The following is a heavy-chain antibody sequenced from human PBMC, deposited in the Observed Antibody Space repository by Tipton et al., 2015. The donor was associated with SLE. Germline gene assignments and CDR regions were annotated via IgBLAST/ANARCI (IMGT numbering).Heavy chain of an antibody. CDR1: DGSISDYY. V-gene: IGHV4-4*07. CDR2: IYASGST. Sequence: PGLVKPSETLSLTCTVSDGSISDYYWTWIRQPAGEGLEWIGRIYASGSTNYNPSLKSRVTISGDTSKNQFSLKLKSVTAADTAVYYCARGRSGWYGFDIWGQGTMVTVSS. CDR3: ARGRSGWYGFDI. D-gene: IGHD3-22*01. J-gene: IGHJ3*02.